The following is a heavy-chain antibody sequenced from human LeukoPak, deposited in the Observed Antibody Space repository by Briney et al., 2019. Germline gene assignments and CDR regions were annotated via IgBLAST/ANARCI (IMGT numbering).Heavy chain of an antibody. CDR3: AKGQGPGIAVATDY. CDR2: IRYDGSNK. D-gene: IGHD6-19*01. Sequence: GGSLRLSCAASGFTFSSYGMHWLRQAPGKGLEWVAFIRYDGSNKYYADSVKGRFTISRDNSKNTLYLQMNSLRAEDTAVYYCAKGQGPGIAVATDYWGQGTLVTVSS. CDR1: GFTFSSYG. V-gene: IGHV3-30*02. J-gene: IGHJ4*02.